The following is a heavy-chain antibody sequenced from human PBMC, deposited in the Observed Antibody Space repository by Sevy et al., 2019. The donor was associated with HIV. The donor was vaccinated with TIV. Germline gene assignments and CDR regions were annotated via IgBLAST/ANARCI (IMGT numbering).Heavy chain of an antibody. J-gene: IGHJ6*02. CDR3: TTEAVDCSTTTCSLAMDV. D-gene: IGHD2-2*01. Sequence: GGSLRLSCAASGFTFSNVWMSWVRRAPGKGLEWVGRIKSKIDGGTIDYAAPVKVRFTISRDDSKNTLYLQMNSLKTEDTAVYYCTTEAVDCSTTTCSLAMDVWGQGTTVTVSS. V-gene: IGHV3-15*01. CDR2: IKSKIDGGTI. CDR1: GFTFSNVW.